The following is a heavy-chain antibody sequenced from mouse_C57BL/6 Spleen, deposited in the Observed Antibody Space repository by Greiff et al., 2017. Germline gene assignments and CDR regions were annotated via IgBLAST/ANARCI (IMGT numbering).Heavy chain of an antibody. CDR1: GFTFSDYG. CDR3: ARNYYYAMDY. CDR2: ISSGSSTI. V-gene: IGHV5-17*01. Sequence: EVTVVESGGGLVKPGGSLKLSCAASGFTFSDYGMHWVRQAPEKGLEWVAYISSGSSTIYYADTVKGRFTISRDNAKNTLFLQMTSLRSEDTAMYYCARNYYYAMDYWGQGTSVTVSS. J-gene: IGHJ4*01.